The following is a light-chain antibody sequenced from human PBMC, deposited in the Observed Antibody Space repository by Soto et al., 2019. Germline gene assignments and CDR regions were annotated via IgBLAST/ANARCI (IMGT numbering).Light chain of an antibody. CDR2: EVS. Sequence: QSVLTQPASVSGSPGQSITISCTGTSSDVGGYRYVSWFQHHPGKAPKVIIYEVSNRASGVSNRFSGSKSGNTAFLTISGLQAEDEADYYCNSYTSSSASYVFGTGTKVTVL. J-gene: IGLJ1*01. CDR3: NSYTSSSASYV. V-gene: IGLV2-14*01. CDR1: SSDVGGYRY.